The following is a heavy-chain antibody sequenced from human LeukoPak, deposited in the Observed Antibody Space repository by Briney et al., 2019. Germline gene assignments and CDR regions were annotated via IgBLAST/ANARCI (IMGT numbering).Heavy chain of an antibody. CDR2: ISYDGSNK. CDR3: ASGRSLRGYSYGDGDAFDI. D-gene: IGHD5-18*01. V-gene: IGHV3-30-3*01. J-gene: IGHJ3*02. CDR1: GFTFSSYA. Sequence: TGGSLRLSCAASGFTFSSYAMHWVRQAPGKGLEWVAVISYDGSNKYYADSVKGRFTISRDNSKNTLYLQMNSLRAEDTAVYYCASGRSLRGYSYGDGDAFDIWGQGTMVTVSS.